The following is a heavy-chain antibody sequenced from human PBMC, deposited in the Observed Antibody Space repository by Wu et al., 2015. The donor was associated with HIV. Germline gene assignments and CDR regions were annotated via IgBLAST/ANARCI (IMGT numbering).Heavy chain of an antibody. V-gene: IGHV4-30-4*08. CDR2: IYYSGST. D-gene: IGHD3-22*01. Sequence: QVQLQESGPGLVKPSQTLSLTCTVSGGSITNNDYYWSWIRQPPGKGLEWIGCIYYSGSTDYNPSLKSRVTISVDTSKNQFSLKLNSVTAADTAVYYCARDRYYDSSDYYGAWGQGTLVTVSS. CDR3: ARDRYYDSSDYYGA. CDR1: GGSITNNDYY. J-gene: IGHJ5*02.